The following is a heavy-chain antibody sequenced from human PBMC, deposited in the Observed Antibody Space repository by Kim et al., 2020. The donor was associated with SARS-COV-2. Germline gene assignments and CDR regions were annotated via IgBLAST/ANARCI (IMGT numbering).Heavy chain of an antibody. CDR2: ISYDGSNK. CDR3: ARDGRDSSGYYYFDY. Sequence: GGSLRLSCAASGFTFSSYAMHWVRQAPGKGLEWVAVISYDGSNKYYADSVKGRFTISRDNSKNTLYLQMNSLRAEDTAVYYCARDGRDSSGYYYFDYWGQGTLVTVSS. V-gene: IGHV3-30-3*01. D-gene: IGHD3-22*01. CDR1: GFTFSSYA. J-gene: IGHJ4*02.